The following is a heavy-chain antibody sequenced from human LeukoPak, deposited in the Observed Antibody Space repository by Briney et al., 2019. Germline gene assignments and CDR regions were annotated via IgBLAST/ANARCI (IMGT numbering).Heavy chain of an antibody. D-gene: IGHD4/OR15-4a*01. CDR3: ARGHYGARFDY. J-gene: IGHJ4*02. CDR1: GGSISSYY. CDR2: INHSGST. Sequence: PSETLSLTCTVSGGSISSYYWSWIRQPPGKGLEWIGEINHSGSTNYNPSLKSRVTISVDTSKNQFSLKLSSVTAADTAVYYCARGHYGARFDYWGQGTLVTVSS. V-gene: IGHV4-34*01.